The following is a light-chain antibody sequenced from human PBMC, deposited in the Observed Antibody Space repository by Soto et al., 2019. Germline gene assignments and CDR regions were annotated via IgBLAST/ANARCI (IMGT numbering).Light chain of an antibody. Sequence: QSALTQPASVSGSPGQSITISCTGISSDVADYKSVSWYQQHPGKAPKLMLYAVNNRPSGVSNRFSGSKSGNTASLTISGLQAEDEAAYYCCSYTVRTTLNVFGTGTKVTVL. J-gene: IGLJ1*01. CDR2: AVN. CDR1: SSDVADYKS. CDR3: CSYTVRTTLNV. V-gene: IGLV2-14*01.